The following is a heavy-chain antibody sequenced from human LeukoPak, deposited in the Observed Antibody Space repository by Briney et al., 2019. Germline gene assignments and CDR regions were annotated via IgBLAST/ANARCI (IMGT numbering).Heavy chain of an antibody. D-gene: IGHD6-19*01. CDR3: AREAIAVAGQYNWFDP. CDR2: ISYDGSNK. CDR1: GFTFSSYG. Sequence: PGGTLRLSCAASGFTFSSYGMSWVRQAPGKGLEWVAVISYDGSNKYYADSVKGRFTISRDNSKNTLYLQMNSLRAEDTAVYYCAREAIAVAGQYNWFDPWGQGTLVTVSS. V-gene: IGHV3-30*03. J-gene: IGHJ5*02.